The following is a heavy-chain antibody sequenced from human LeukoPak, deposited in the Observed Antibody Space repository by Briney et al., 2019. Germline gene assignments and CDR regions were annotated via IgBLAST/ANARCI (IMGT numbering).Heavy chain of an antibody. J-gene: IGHJ6*02. CDR1: GGSISSGNYY. CDR2: IYYRGTT. V-gene: IGHV4-39*01. Sequence: SETLSLTCTVSGGSISSGNYYRGWIRQPPGKGLEWIGTIYYRGTTYYNPSLKSRVTISIDTSKNQFSLKLSSVTAADTAVYYCASGIAAAATYDYYYGLDVWGQGTTVTVSS. D-gene: IGHD6-25*01. CDR3: ASGIAAAATYDYYYGLDV.